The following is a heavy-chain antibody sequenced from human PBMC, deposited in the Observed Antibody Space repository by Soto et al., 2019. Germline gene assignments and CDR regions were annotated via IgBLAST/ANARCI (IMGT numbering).Heavy chain of an antibody. Sequence: ASVKVSCKASGYTFTSYGISWVRQAPGQGLEWMGWISAYNGNTNYAQKLQGRVTMTTDTSTSTAYLELRSLTAADTAVYYCARDSRRLYGTSYYYYGMDVWGQGTTVTVSS. CDR3: ARDSRRLYGTSYYYYGMDV. V-gene: IGHV1-18*01. CDR2: ISAYNGNT. CDR1: GYTFTSYG. D-gene: IGHD3-16*02. J-gene: IGHJ6*02.